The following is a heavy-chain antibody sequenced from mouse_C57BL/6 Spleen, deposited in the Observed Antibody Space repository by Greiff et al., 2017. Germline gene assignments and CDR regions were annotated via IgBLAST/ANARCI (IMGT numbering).Heavy chain of an antibody. CDR1: GFTFSSYG. D-gene: IGHD4-1*01. CDR3: ARHNWDWYFDV. CDR2: ISSGGSYT. J-gene: IGHJ1*03. V-gene: IGHV5-6*01. Sequence: EVQGVESGGDLVKPGGSLKLSCAASGFTFSSYGMSWVRQTPDKRLEWVATISSGGSYTYYPDSVKGRFTVSRDNAKNTLYLQMSSLKSDDTAMDYGARHNWDWYFDVWGTGTTLTVSS.